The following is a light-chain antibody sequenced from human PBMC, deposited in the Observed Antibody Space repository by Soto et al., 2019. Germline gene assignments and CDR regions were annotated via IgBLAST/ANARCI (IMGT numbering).Light chain of an antibody. J-gene: IGKJ1*01. CDR2: DAS. CDR1: QSISSW. V-gene: IGKV1-5*01. CDR3: QQYNSYQGT. Sequence: DIQMTQSPPTLSASVGDRVTTTCRASQSISSWLAWYQQKPGKAPKLLIYDASSLESGVPSRFSGSGSGTEFTLTISSLQPDDFATYYCQQYNSYQGTFGQGTKVDIK.